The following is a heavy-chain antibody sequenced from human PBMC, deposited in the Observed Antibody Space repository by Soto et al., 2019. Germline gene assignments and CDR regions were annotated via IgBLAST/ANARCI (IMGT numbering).Heavy chain of an antibody. CDR1: GGTFSSYA. CDR2: IIPISGTA. D-gene: IGHD2-2*01. CDR3: ARSQGSSTSLEIYYYYYSGMDV. Sequence: QVQLVQSGAEVQKPGSSVKVSCKASGGTFSSYAISWVRQAPGQGLEWMGGIIPISGTANYAQKFQGRVRITADESTSTAYMELGSLRSEDTAVYYCARSQGSSTSLEIYYYYYSGMDVWGQGTTVTVSS. V-gene: IGHV1-69*01. J-gene: IGHJ6*02.